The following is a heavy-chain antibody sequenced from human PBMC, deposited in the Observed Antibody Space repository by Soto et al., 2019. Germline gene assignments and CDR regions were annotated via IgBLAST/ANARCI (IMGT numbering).Heavy chain of an antibody. CDR2: ISAYNGNT. CDR3: ARDKGDGSGSYYVFDS. J-gene: IGHJ4*02. D-gene: IGHD3-10*01. V-gene: IGHV1-18*01. Sequence: ASVKVSCKASGYTFTSYGISWVRQAPGQGLEWMGWISAYNGNTNYAQKLQGRVTMTTDTSTSTAYMELRSLRSDDTAVYYCARDKGDGSGSYYVFDSWGQGTLVTVSS. CDR1: GYTFTSYG.